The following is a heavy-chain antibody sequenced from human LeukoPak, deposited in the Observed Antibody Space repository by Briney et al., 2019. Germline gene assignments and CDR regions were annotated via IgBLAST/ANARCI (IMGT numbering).Heavy chain of an antibody. D-gene: IGHD3-10*01. Sequence: SVKVSCKASGGTFSSYAISWVRQAPGQGLEWMGGIIPIFGTANYAQKFQGRVTITADKSTSTAYMELSGLRSEDTAVYYCARDPTYYYGSGSYFTGDYWGQGTLVTVSS. CDR1: GGTFSSYA. CDR3: ARDPTYYYGSGSYFTGDY. V-gene: IGHV1-69*06. J-gene: IGHJ4*02. CDR2: IIPIFGTA.